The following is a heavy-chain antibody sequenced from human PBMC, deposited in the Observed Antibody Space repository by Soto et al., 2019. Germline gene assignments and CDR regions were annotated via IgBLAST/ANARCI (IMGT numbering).Heavy chain of an antibody. Sequence: GGSLRLSCAASGFTFSSYSMNWVRQAPGKGLEWVSSISSSSSYIYYADSVKGRFTISRDNAKNSLYLQMNSLRAEDTAVYYCARGGCKPVWFGEFPPGYWGQGTLVTVSS. CDR2: ISSSSSYI. V-gene: IGHV3-21*01. D-gene: IGHD3-10*01. J-gene: IGHJ4*02. CDR1: GFTFSSYS. CDR3: ARGGCKPVWFGEFPPGY.